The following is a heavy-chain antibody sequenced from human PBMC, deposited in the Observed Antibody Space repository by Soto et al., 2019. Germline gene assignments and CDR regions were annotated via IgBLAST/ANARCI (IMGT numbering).Heavy chain of an antibody. D-gene: IGHD2-2*02. Sequence: GGSLRLSCAASGFTFSSYAMSWVRQAPGKGLEWVSAISGSGGSTYYADSVKGRFTISRDNSKNTLYLQMNSLRAEDTAVYYCAKVSGEYCSSTSCYTWLDPWGQGTMITVSS. J-gene: IGHJ5*02. CDR1: GFTFSSYA. CDR3: AKVSGEYCSSTSCYTWLDP. V-gene: IGHV3-23*01. CDR2: ISGSGGST.